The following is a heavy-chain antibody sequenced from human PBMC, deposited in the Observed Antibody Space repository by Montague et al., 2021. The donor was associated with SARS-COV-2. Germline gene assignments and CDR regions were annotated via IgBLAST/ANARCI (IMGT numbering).Heavy chain of an antibody. J-gene: IGHJ5*02. Sequence: SLRLSCPASGFTFSNSPMSWVRQAPGKGLDWVSVIHSAGRGTYYADSVQGRFTISRDNLKNTVYLQMNSLRDVDTALYYCAKVGDILTGYSLINLDAWGQGTLVVVSS. CDR1: GFTFSNSP. CDR3: AKVGDILTGYSLINLDA. D-gene: IGHD3-9*01. CDR2: IHSAGRGT. V-gene: IGHV3-23*03.